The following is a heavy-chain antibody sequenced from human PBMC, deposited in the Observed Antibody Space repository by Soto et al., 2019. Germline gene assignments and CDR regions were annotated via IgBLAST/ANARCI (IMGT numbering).Heavy chain of an antibody. J-gene: IGHJ5*02. Sequence: QVQLVESGGGVVQPGRSLRLSCAASGFSFSRHTMHWIRQAPGKGLEWVATTSYDGSSKYYADSVKGRFTISRDNSENTLYLQMNSLRPEDTAVYYCATAHTIPLNWFDPWGRGTLVTVSS. D-gene: IGHD2-21*01. CDR3: ATAHTIPLNWFDP. CDR2: TSYDGSSK. CDR1: GFSFSRHT. V-gene: IGHV3-30-3*01.